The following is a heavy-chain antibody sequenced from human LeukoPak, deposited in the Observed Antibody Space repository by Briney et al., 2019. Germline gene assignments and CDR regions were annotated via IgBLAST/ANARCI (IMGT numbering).Heavy chain of an antibody. CDR2: IYSAGFT. V-gene: IGHV3-53*01. Sequence: PGGSLRLSCAASGFTFSDYYMSWIRQAPGKGLEWVSVIYSAGFTYYADSVKGRFAISRDNSKNTLYLQMNSLRAEDTALYHCARADGNGWSNYWGQGTLVTVSS. D-gene: IGHD6-19*01. J-gene: IGHJ4*02. CDR3: ARADGNGWSNY. CDR1: GFTFSDYY.